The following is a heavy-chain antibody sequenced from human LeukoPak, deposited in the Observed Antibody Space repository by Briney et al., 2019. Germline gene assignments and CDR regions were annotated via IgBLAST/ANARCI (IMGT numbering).Heavy chain of an antibody. Sequence: PSETLSLTCAVYGGSFSGYYWSWIRQPPGKGLEWTGEINHSGSTNYNPSLKSRVTISVDTSKNQFSLKLSSVTAADTAVYYCARGGRAEVIVVVITGEFDYWGQGTLVTVSS. CDR3: ARGGRAEVIVVVITGEFDY. CDR1: GGSFSGYY. V-gene: IGHV4-34*01. D-gene: IGHD3-22*01. J-gene: IGHJ4*02. CDR2: INHSGST.